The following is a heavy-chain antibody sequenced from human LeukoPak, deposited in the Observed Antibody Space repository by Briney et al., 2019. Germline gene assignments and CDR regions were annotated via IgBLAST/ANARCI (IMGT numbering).Heavy chain of an antibody. CDR2: IYYSGST. D-gene: IGHD3-3*01. J-gene: IGHJ6*03. CDR3: ARGTSLGYDFWSGYSSLYYYMDV. CDR1: GGSISSYY. V-gene: IGHV4-59*01. Sequence: SETLSLTCTVSGGSISSYYWSWIRQPPGKGLEWIGYIYYSGSTNYNPSLKSRVTISVDTSKNQFSLKLSSVTAADTAVYYCARGTSLGYDFWSGYSSLYYYMDVWGKGTTVTVSS.